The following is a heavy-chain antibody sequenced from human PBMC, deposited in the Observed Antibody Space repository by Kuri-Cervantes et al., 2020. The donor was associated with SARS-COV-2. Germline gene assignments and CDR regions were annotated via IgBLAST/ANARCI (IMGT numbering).Heavy chain of an antibody. V-gene: IGHV1-18*01. CDR3: ARDRPGIAAASLYYYYYMDV. CDR1: GYTFTSYG. D-gene: IGHD6-13*01. Sequence: ASVKVSCKASGYTFTSYGISWVRQAPGQGLEWMGWISAYNGNTNYAQKLRGRVTMTTDTSTSTAYMELRSLRSDDTAVYYCARDRPGIAAASLYYYYYMDVWGKGTTVTVSS. J-gene: IGHJ6*03. CDR2: ISAYNGNT.